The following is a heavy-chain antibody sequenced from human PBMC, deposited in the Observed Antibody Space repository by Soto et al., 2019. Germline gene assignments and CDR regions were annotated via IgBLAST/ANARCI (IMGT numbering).Heavy chain of an antibody. CDR1: GFTFSSYG. Sequence: QVQLVESGGGVVQPGRSLRLSCAASGFTFSSYGMHWVRQAPGKGLEWVAVISYDGSNKYYADSVKGRFTISRHNSKNALYLQMNSVRAEDTAVYYCANSLGYCCGGSCYPFDYWGQGTLVTVSS. CDR3: ANSLGYCCGGSCYPFDY. J-gene: IGHJ4*02. CDR2: ISYDGSNK. V-gene: IGHV3-30*18. D-gene: IGHD2-15*01.